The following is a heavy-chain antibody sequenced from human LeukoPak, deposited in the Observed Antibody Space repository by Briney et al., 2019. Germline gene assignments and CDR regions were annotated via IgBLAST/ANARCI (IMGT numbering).Heavy chain of an antibody. CDR2: ISGSGGST. V-gene: IGHV3-23*01. J-gene: IGHJ4*02. Sequence: GGSLRLSCAASGFTFSSYAMSWVRQAPGKGLEWVSAISGSGGSTYYADSVKGRFTISRDNSKNTLYLQMNSLRAEDTAVYYCAKALWFGELFCYFDYWGQGTLVTVSS. CDR3: AKALWFGELFCYFDY. CDR1: GFTFSSYA. D-gene: IGHD3-10*01.